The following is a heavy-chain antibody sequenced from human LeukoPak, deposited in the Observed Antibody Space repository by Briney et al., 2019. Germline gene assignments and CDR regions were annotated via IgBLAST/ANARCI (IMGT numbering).Heavy chain of an antibody. D-gene: IGHD6-13*01. V-gene: IGHV3-7*03. CDR1: GFTFSSYW. CDR3: ARISASRSSWYYYYYGMVV. CDR2: IKQDGSEK. Sequence: GGSLRLSCAASGFTFSSYWMSWVRQAPGKGLEGGANIKQDGSEKYYVDSVKGRFTISRDNDKNSLYLQKNRLRAEDTAVYYCARISASRSSWYYYYYGMVVWGKGTTVTVSS. J-gene: IGHJ6*04.